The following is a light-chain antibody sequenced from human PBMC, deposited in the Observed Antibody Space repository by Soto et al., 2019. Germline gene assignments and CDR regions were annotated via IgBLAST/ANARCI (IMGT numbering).Light chain of an antibody. CDR2: EVS. Sequence: QSVLTQPASVSGSPGQSITSSCTGTSSDVGGYNYVSWYQQHPGKAPKLMIYEVSNRPSGVSNRFSGSKSGNTASLTISGLQAEDEADYYCSSYTSSSTLEDVFGTGTKVTVL. CDR1: SSDVGGYNY. J-gene: IGLJ1*01. CDR3: SSYTSSSTLEDV. V-gene: IGLV2-14*01.